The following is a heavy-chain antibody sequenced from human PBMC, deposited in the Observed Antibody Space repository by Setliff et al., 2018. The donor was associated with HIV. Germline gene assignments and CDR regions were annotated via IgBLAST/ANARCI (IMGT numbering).Heavy chain of an antibody. D-gene: IGHD1-26*01. CDR2: ISAYNVNT. CDR3: ARVRVGATPLDY. V-gene: IGHV1-18*04. J-gene: IGHJ4*02. Sequence: ASVKVSCKASGYTFTGYYMHWVRQAPGQGLEWMGWISAYNVNTNYAQNLQGRVTLTTDTSTSTAYMELRNLRSDDTAVYYCARVRVGATPLDYWGQGTLVTVSS. CDR1: GYTFTGYY.